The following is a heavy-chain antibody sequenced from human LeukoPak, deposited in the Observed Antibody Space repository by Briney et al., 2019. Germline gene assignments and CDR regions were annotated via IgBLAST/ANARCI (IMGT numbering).Heavy chain of an antibody. CDR3: ARDGAFTMVRGVTPFDP. CDR1: GGSISSSRYF. D-gene: IGHD3-10*01. Sequence: SETLSLTCTVSGGSISSSRYFWGWIRQPPGKGLEWIGSIYYSGSTYYNSSLKSRVTISVDTSKNQFSLELSSVTAADTAVYYCARDGAFTMVRGVTPFDPWGQGTLVTVSS. J-gene: IGHJ5*02. CDR2: IYYSGST. V-gene: IGHV4-39*07.